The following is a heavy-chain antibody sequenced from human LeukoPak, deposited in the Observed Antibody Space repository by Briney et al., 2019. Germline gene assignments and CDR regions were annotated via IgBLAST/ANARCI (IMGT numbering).Heavy chain of an antibody. J-gene: IGHJ4*02. CDR3: AHATYSSSWYYFDY. D-gene: IGHD6-13*01. CDR2: IYWDDDK. Sequence: SGPTLVHPSQPLTLTCTFSGFSLSTSGAGVGWIRQPPVKALEWLALIYWDDDKRYSPSLKSRLTITKDTSKNQVVLTMTNMDPVDTATYYCAHATYSSSWYYFDYWGQGTLVTVSS. V-gene: IGHV2-5*02. CDR1: GFSLSTSGAG.